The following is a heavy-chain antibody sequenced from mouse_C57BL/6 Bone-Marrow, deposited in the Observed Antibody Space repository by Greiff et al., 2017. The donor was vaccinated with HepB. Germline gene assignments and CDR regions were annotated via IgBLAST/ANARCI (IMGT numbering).Heavy chain of an antibody. CDR1: GYTFTSYW. V-gene: IGHV1-69*01. D-gene: IGHD2-10*02. Sequence: QVQLQQPGAELVMPGASVKLSCKASGYTFTSYWMHWVKQRPGQGLEWIGEIDPSDSYTNYNQKFKGKSTLTVDKSSSTAYMQLSSLTSEDSAVYYCARYGNYPSDYWGQGTTLTVSS. J-gene: IGHJ2*01. CDR3: ARYGNYPSDY. CDR2: IDPSDSYT.